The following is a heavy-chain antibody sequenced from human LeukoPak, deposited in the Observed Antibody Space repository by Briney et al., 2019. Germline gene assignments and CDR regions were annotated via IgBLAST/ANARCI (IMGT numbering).Heavy chain of an antibody. CDR2: IYSGGST. J-gene: IGHJ6*02. CDR3: ARDQRIVVVPAAIYYYYGMDV. D-gene: IGHD2-2*01. Sequence: GGSLRLSCAASGFTVSSNYMSWVRQAPGKGLEWVSVIYSGGSTYYADSVKGRFTISRDNSKNTLYLQMNSLRAEDTAVYYCARDQRIVVVPAAIYYYYGMDVWGQGTTVTVSS. CDR1: GFTVSSNY. V-gene: IGHV3-66*01.